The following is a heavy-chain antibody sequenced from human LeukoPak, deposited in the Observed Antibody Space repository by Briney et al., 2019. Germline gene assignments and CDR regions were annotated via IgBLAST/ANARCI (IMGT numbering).Heavy chain of an antibody. V-gene: IGHV3-23*01. CDR2: ISASGRST. CDR1: GFTFSSYA. CDR3: AKQVAAPGPIDY. Sequence: GGSLRLSCVASGFTFSSYAMSWVRQAPGQGLEWVSTISASGRSTFYADSVKGRFTISRDNSRNTLYLQMDSLRAEDTAVYYCAKQVAAPGPIDYWGQGTLVTVSS. D-gene: IGHD5-12*01. J-gene: IGHJ4*02.